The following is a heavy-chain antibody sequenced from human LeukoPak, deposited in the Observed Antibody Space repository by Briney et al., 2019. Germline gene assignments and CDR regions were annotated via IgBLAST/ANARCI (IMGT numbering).Heavy chain of an antibody. CDR3: ARDHPVYGMDV. J-gene: IGHJ6*02. V-gene: IGHV4-4*07. Sequence: PSETLSLTCTVSGGSISSYYWSWIRQPAGKGLEWIGRIYTSGSTNYNPSLKSRVTISLDTSKNQFSLKLSSVTAADAAVYYCARDHPVYGMDVWGQGTTVTVSS. CDR1: GGSISSYY. CDR2: IYTSGST.